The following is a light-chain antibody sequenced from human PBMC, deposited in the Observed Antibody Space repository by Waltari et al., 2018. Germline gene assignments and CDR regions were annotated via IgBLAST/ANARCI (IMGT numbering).Light chain of an antibody. CDR2: WAS. CDR3: QQYYSTPPT. V-gene: IGKV4-1*01. CDR1: QSVLYTSNNKNY. J-gene: IGKJ4*01. Sequence: DTVMTQSPDSLAVSLGERATINCKSSQSVLYTSNNKNYLAWYQQKPGQPPKLLIYWASIRESGVPDRFRGSGSGTDFTLTISSLQAEDVAVYYCQQYYSTPPTFGGGTKVEIK.